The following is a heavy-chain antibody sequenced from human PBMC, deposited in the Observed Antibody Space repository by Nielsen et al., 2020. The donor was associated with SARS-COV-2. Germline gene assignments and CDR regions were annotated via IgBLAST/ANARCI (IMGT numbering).Heavy chain of an antibody. J-gene: IGHJ6*02. D-gene: IGHD2-8*01. CDR1: GYTFTSYG. V-gene: IGHV1-18*01. CDR3: ARDAPDLDIVLMVYAMGGSYYGMDV. Sequence: ASVTVSCKASGYTFTSYGISWVRQAPGQGVEWMGWISAYTGNTHYAQKLQGRVTMTTATSTSTAYMELRSLRSDDTAVYYCARDAPDLDIVLMVYAMGGSYYGMDVWGQGTTVTVSS. CDR2: ISAYTGNT.